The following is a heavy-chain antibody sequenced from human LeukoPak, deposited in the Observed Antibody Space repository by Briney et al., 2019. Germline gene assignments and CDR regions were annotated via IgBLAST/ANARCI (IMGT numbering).Heavy chain of an antibody. J-gene: IGHJ3*02. Sequence: GGSLRLSCAASGFTFSSYSMNWVRQAPGKGLEWLSYISGGSDTIYYADSVKGRFTISRDNARNSLYLQMNNLRADDTAVYYCAFGYSYGYSAFDIWGQGTMVTVSS. V-gene: IGHV3-48*01. CDR3: AFGYSYGYSAFDI. CDR2: ISGGSDTI. D-gene: IGHD5-18*01. CDR1: GFTFSSYS.